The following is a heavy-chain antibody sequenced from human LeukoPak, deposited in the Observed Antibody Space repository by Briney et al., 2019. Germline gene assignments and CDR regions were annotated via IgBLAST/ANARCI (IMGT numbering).Heavy chain of an antibody. CDR1: GGTFSSYA. CDR2: IIPIFGTA. J-gene: IGHJ4*02. Sequence: GASVKVSCKASGGTFSSYAISWVRQAPGQGLEWMGGIIPIFGTANYAQEFQGRVTITADESTSTAYMELSSLRSEDTAVYYCARGTVTTRLQFDYWGQGTLVTVSS. V-gene: IGHV1-69*13. D-gene: IGHD4-17*01. CDR3: ARGTVTTRLQFDY.